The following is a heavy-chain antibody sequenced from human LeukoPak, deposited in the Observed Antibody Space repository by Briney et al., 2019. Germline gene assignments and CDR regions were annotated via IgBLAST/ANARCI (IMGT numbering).Heavy chain of an antibody. J-gene: IGHJ4*02. CDR2: INPSGDNT. CDR1: GYTFTNNF. V-gene: IGHV1-46*01. D-gene: IGHD3-22*01. CDR3: ARVRRGYDSSGYYYSYYFDY. Sequence: ASVKVSCKASGYTFTNNFMHWVRQAPGRGLEWIGIINPSGDNTWYAQKLQGRVTMTTDTSTSTAYMELRSLRSDDTAVYYCARVRRGYDSSGYYYSYYFDYWGQGTLVTVSS.